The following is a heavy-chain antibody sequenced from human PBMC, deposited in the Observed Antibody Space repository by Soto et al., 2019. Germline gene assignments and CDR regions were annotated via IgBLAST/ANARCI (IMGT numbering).Heavy chain of an antibody. CDR2: IYLGDSDT. CDR3: ARQGTGWYSDY. Sequence: CKGSGYSFTRYWIGWVRQMPGKGLEWMGIIYLGDSDTRYSPSFEGQVTISADKSISTAYLQWSSLKASDTAMYYCARQGTGWYSDYWGQGTLVTVSS. D-gene: IGHD6-19*01. V-gene: IGHV5-51*01. J-gene: IGHJ4*02. CDR1: GYSFTRYW.